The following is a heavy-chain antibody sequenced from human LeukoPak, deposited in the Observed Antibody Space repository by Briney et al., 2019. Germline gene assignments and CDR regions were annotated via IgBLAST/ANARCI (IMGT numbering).Heavy chain of an antibody. CDR3: ARVSGPPGSSWYYFDY. J-gene: IGHJ4*02. CDR1: GGSISSYY. CDR2: ISYSGSS. Sequence: SETLSLTCTVAGGSISSYYWSWIRQPPGKGLEWIGYISYSGSSNYNPSLKSRVSISVDTSKTQFSLKLNSVTAAGPAVYYCARVSGPPGSSWYYFDYWGQGTLVTVSS. V-gene: IGHV4-59*01. D-gene: IGHD3-10*01.